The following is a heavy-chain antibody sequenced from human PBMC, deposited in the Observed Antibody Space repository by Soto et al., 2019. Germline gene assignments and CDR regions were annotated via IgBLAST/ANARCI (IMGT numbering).Heavy chain of an antibody. Sequence: TLLHGYGIYVDSVPSNNTAWNWIRQSPSRGLEWLGRTYYRSKWYNDYAVSVKSRITINPDTSKNQFSLQLNSVTPEDTAVYYCARERRYSSGWYYGMDVWGQGTTVTVSS. D-gene: IGHD6-19*01. J-gene: IGHJ6*02. CDR1: VDSVPSNNTA. V-gene: IGHV6-1*01. CDR2: TYYRSKWYN. CDR3: ARERRYSSGWYYGMDV.